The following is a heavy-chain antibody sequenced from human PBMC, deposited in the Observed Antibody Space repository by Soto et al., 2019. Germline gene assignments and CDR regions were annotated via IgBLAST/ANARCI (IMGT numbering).Heavy chain of an antibody. V-gene: IGHV3-23*01. CDR1: GFTFSSYA. D-gene: IGHD2-15*01. CDR2: ISGSGGST. J-gene: IGHJ6*03. CDR3: AKVSGYCSGGSCYSNYYYYMDV. Sequence: EVQLLESGGGLVQPGGSLRLSCAASGFTFSSYAMSWVRQAPGKGLEWVSAISGSGGSTYYADSVKCRFTSSRDNSKNTLYLQMNSLRAEDTAVYYCAKVSGYCSGGSCYSNYYYYMDVWGKGTTVTVSS.